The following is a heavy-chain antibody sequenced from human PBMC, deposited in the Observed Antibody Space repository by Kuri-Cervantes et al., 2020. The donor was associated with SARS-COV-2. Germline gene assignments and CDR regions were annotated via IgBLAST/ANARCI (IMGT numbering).Heavy chain of an antibody. D-gene: IGHD6-6*01. CDR1: GGTFSSYT. V-gene: IGHV1-69*06. J-gene: IGHJ6*03. CDR2: IIPIFGTA. CDR3: ARASWSSSSYYYMDV. Sequence: SVKVSCKASGGTFSSYTISWVRQAPGQGLEWVGGIIPIFGTANYAQKFQGRVTITADKSTSTAYMELSSLRSEDTAVYYCARASWSSSSYYYMDVWGKGTTVTVSS.